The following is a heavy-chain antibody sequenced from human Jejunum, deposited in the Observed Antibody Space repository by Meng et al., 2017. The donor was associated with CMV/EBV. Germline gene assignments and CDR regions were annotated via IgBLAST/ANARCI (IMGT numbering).Heavy chain of an antibody. J-gene: IGHJ4*02. Sequence: SGYSFTSHAMHWVRQAPRQRLEWMGWINAGNGDTEYSQNFQDRITITRDTSATTAYMEPSSLRSEDTAVYYCARDSSYDDSSGYFYNYWGQGTLVTVSS. V-gene: IGHV1-3*01. CDR1: GYSFTSHA. D-gene: IGHD3-22*01. CDR2: INAGNGDT. CDR3: ARDSSYDDSSGYFYNY.